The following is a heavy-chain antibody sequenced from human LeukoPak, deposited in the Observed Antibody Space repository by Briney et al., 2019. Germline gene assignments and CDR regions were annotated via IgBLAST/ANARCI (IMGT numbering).Heavy chain of an antibody. D-gene: IGHD5-24*01. CDR2: IYYSGST. CDR3: ARLPVEMATIRLAFDI. J-gene: IGHJ3*02. Sequence: SQTLSLTCTVSGGSISSGGYYWSWIRQHPGKGLEWIGYIYYSGSTYYNPSLKSRVTISVDTSKNQFSLKLSSVTAADTAVYYCARLPVEMATIRLAFDIWGQGTMVTVSS. V-gene: IGHV4-31*03. CDR1: GGSISSGGYY.